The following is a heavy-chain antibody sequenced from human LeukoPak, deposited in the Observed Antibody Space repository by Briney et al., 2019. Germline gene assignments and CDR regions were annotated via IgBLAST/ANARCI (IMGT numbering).Heavy chain of an antibody. CDR3: ARDLGRDTIFGLLGFDY. D-gene: IGHD3-3*01. V-gene: IGHV3-21*01. J-gene: IGHJ4*02. CDR1: GFTFSSYS. CDR2: ISSSSSYI. Sequence: PGGSLRLSCAASGFTFSSYSMNRVRQAPGKGLEWVSSISSSSSYIYYADSVKGRFTISRDNAKNSLYLQMNSLRAEDTAVYYCARDLGRDTIFGLLGFDYWGQGTLVTVSS.